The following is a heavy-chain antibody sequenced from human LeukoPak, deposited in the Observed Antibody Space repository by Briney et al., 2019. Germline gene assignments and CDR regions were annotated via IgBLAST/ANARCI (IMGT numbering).Heavy chain of an antibody. J-gene: IGHJ5*02. Sequence: SETLSLTCTVSGGSISSSSYYWGWIRQPPGKGLEWIGSIYYSGSTYYNPSLKSRVTISVDTSKNQFSLKLSSVTAADTAVYYCARGSDGDYPNWFDPWGQGTLVTVSS. V-gene: IGHV4-39*07. CDR2: IYYSGST. CDR1: GGSISSSSYY. CDR3: ARGSDGDYPNWFDP. D-gene: IGHD4-17*01.